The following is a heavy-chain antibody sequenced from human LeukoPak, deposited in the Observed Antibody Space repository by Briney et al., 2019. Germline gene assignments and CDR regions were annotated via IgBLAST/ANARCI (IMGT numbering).Heavy chain of an antibody. V-gene: IGHV3-20*04. J-gene: IGHJ4*02. CDR1: GLKFDDYG. CDR2: VNFNGVVT. Sequence: GGSLRLSCEASGLKFDDYGLSWVRQVPENGLEWVSSVNFNGVVTGYADSVKGRFTISRDNAKNSLYLHMNSLRAEDTALYFCASDGGISIVRGVFKFWGQGTLVTVSS. CDR3: ASDGGISIVRGVFKF. D-gene: IGHD3-10*01.